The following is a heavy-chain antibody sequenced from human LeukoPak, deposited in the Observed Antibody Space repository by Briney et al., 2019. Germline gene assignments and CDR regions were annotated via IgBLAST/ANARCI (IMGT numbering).Heavy chain of an antibody. Sequence: GGSLRLSCAASGFTFSSYWMHWVRQAPGKGLVWVSRINSEGSSTSYADSVKGRFTISRDNSKNSLYLQMSSLTAADTAVYYCAKGGYYGSGSYPWGQGTLVTVSS. CDR1: GFTFSSYW. CDR2: INSEGSST. J-gene: IGHJ5*02. D-gene: IGHD3-10*01. V-gene: IGHV3-74*01. CDR3: AKGGYYGSGSYP.